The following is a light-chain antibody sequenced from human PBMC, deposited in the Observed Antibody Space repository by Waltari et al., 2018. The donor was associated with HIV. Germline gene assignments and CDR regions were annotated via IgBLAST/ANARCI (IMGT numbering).Light chain of an antibody. Sequence: QSALTQPPSASGSPGQSVTISCTGTSSDVGGYDYVSWYQQHPGKAPKLMIYEVSTRPSGVPDRFLGSKSGNTASLTVSGLQAEDEADYYCSSYAGSNNVIFGGGTKLTVL. CDR2: EVS. CDR1: SSDVGGYDY. CDR3: SSYAGSNNVI. V-gene: IGLV2-8*01. J-gene: IGLJ2*01.